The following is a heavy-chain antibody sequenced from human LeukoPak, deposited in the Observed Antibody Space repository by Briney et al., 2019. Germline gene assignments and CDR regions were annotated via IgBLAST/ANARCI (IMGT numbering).Heavy chain of an antibody. V-gene: IGHV4-39*07. Sequence: SETLSLTCTVSGGSISSSSYYWGWIRQPPGKGLEWIGSIYYSGSTYYNPSLKSRVTISVDTSKNQFSLKLSSVTAADTAVYYCARGRSYYYVFWGQGTLVTVSS. CDR1: GGSISSSSYY. CDR2: IYYSGST. J-gene: IGHJ4*02. D-gene: IGHD3-10*02. CDR3: ARGRSYYYVF.